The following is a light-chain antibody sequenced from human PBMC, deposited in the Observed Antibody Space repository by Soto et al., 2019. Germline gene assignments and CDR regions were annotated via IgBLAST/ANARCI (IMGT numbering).Light chain of an antibody. J-gene: IGKJ1*01. Sequence: ERVMTQSPGTLSVSPGESATLSCRASQSVGSDLAWYQQKPGRAPRLLIYGASTRATGIPAKFSGSGSGTDFTLTITSLQSEASAVYFCQQYKNWPWTFGQGTKVDIK. CDR3: QQYKNWPWT. V-gene: IGKV3-15*01. CDR1: QSVGSD. CDR2: GAS.